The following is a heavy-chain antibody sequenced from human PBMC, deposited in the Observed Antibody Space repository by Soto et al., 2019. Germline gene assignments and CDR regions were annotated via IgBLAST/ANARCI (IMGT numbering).Heavy chain of an antibody. CDR1: GGSISSFH. Sequence: SETLSLTCIVSGGSISSFHWSWIRQPPGKGLEWIGYIYYSGSSNYNSSLKSRVTISVDTSKNQFSLKLSSVTAADTAVYYCARSPYYDFWSGYSYDAFDIWGQGTMVTVSS. CDR2: IYYSGSS. V-gene: IGHV4-59*01. CDR3: ARSPYYDFWSGYSYDAFDI. J-gene: IGHJ3*02. D-gene: IGHD3-3*01.